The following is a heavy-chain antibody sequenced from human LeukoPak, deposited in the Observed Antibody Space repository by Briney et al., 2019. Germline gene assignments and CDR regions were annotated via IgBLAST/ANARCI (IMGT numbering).Heavy chain of an antibody. CDR3: ARYTAHDAFDI. J-gene: IGHJ3*02. Sequence: GGSLRLSCAASGFTFSDHYMDWVRQAPGKGLEWVGRTRNKANSYTTEYAASVKGRFTISRDDSKNSLCLQMNSLKTEDTAVYYCARYTAHDAFDIWGQGTMVTVSS. CDR2: TRNKANSYTT. CDR1: GFTFSDHY. V-gene: IGHV3-72*01. D-gene: IGHD3-16*02.